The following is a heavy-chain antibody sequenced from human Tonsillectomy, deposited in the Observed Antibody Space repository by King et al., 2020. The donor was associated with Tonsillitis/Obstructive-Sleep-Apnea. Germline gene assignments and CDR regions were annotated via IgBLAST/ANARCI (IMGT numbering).Heavy chain of an antibody. V-gene: IGHV1-46*01. CDR2: INPSGDIT. D-gene: IGHD1-14*01. CDR1: GYTFTSYY. Sequence: QLVQSGTEVKKPGASVKVSCKASGYTFTSYYIHWVRQAPGQGLEWMGIINPSGDITRYAQNFQDRATLTRDAFASTAHMELSSLRSDDTAVYYGARGTTPEDPQSPGFDYWGQGTLITVSS. CDR3: ARGTTPEDPQSPGFDY. J-gene: IGHJ4*02.